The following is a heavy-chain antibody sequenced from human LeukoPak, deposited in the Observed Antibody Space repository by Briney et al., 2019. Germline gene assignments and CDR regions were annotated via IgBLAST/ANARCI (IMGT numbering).Heavy chain of an antibody. CDR3: ARLRGHSDY. J-gene: IGHJ4*02. V-gene: IGHV4-39*07. D-gene: IGHD4-17*01. CDR1: GGSISSSSYY. Sequence: SETLSLTCTVSGGSISSSSYYWGWIRQPPGKGLEWIGSIYYSGSTYYNPSLKSRVTISVDTSKNQFSLKLSSVTAADTAVYYCARLRGHSDYWGQGTLVTVSS. CDR2: IYYSGST.